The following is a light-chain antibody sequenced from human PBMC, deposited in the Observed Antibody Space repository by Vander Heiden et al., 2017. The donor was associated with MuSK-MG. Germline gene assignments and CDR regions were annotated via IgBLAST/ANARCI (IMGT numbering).Light chain of an antibody. Sequence: QAALTQPASVPGSPGPAISSSCTGTSSDVGGYNYVSRHQPHPDTAPKLIIDNVSNRPSGVSYPFSGSKTGNTASLTISRLQAEDDSDYYCGSYSGSSTLLVFGSGTTLTVL. CDR1: SSDVGGYNY. CDR3: GSYSGSSTLLV. J-gene: IGLJ2*01. V-gene: IGLV2-14*01. CDR2: NVS.